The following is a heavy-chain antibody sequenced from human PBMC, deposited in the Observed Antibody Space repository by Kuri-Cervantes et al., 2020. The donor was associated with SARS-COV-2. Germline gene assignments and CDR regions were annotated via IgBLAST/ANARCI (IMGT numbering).Heavy chain of an antibody. D-gene: IGHD5-24*01. CDR3: ARGERWLDKRMDV. J-gene: IGHJ6*02. Sequence: SETLSLTCTVSGGSVSSGGYYWNWIRQPPGKGREWIGYVYYSESTNYHPSLKSRVTISVDTSKNQFSLKLSSVTAADTAVYYCARGERWLDKRMDVWGQGTTVTVSS. CDR1: GGSVSSGGYY. V-gene: IGHV4-61*08. CDR2: VYYSEST.